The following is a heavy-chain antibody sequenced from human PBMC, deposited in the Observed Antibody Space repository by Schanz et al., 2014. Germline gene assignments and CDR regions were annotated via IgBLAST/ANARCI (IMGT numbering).Heavy chain of an antibody. J-gene: IGHJ3*02. CDR2: ISGSGGST. CDR1: GFTFSSNS. V-gene: IGHV3-23*04. Sequence: EVQLVESGGGLVQPGGSLRLSCAASGFTFSSNSMNWVRQAPGKGLEWVSAISGSGGSTYYADSVKGRFTISRDNSKNTLYLQMNSLRPEDTAVYYCAKGRFGELSAFDIWGQGTMVTVSS. CDR3: AKGRFGELSAFDI. D-gene: IGHD3-10*01.